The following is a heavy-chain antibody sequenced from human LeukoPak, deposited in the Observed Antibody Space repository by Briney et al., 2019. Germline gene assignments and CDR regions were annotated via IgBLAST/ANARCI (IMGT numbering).Heavy chain of an antibody. Sequence: SVKVSCKASGGTFSSYAISWVRQAPGQGLEWMGGIIPIFGTANYAQKFQGRVTITADESTSTAYIELSSLRSEDTAVYYCARDDGYKFGKFDYWGQGTLVTVSS. CDR2: IIPIFGTA. D-gene: IGHD5-24*01. CDR3: ARDDGYKFGKFDY. V-gene: IGHV1-69*13. J-gene: IGHJ4*02. CDR1: GGTFSSYA.